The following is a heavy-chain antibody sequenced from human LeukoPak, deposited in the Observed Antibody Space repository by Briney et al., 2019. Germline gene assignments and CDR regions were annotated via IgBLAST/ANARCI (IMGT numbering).Heavy chain of an antibody. CDR3: ERDGSAPWGWENYYGMDV. J-gene: IGHJ6*02. D-gene: IGHD1-26*01. CDR1: GFTFSSYS. V-gene: IGHV3-48*04. CDR2: ISSSSSTI. Sequence: PGGSLRLSCAASGFTFSSYSMNWVRQAPGKGLEWVSYISSSSSTIYYADSVKGRFTISRDNAKNSLYLQMNSLRADDTAVYYCERDGSAPWGWENYYGMDVWGQGATVTVSS.